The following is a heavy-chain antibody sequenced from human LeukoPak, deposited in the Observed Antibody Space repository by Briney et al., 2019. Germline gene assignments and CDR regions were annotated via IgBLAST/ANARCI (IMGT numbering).Heavy chain of an antibody. CDR2: IKIRTDNYVT. V-gene: IGHV3-73*01. CDR3: RLRSTEGPFQWFDP. J-gene: IGHJ5*02. CDR1: ALIFSGSD. Sequence: PGGSLRLSCVASALIFSGSDVHWFRPASGKGLEWVGRIKIRTDNYVTAYAASVKGRFTLSRDDSNNRAYLQMNSLKTEDTAVYYCRLRSTEGPFQWFDPWGQGTLVTVSP. D-gene: IGHD2-2*01.